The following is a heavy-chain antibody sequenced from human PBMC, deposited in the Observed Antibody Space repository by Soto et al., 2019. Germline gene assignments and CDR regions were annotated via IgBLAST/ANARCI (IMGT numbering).Heavy chain of an antibody. CDR1: GFTFDDYT. CDR3: AKDISGRVGATLSDP. CDR2: ISWDGGST. J-gene: IGHJ5*02. Sequence: GGSLRLSCAASGFTFDDYTMHWVRQVPGKGLEWVSLISWDGGSTYYADSVKGRFTISRDNSKNSLYLQMNSLRTEDTALYYCAKDISGRVGATLSDPWGQGTLVTVSS. V-gene: IGHV3-43*01. D-gene: IGHD1-26*01.